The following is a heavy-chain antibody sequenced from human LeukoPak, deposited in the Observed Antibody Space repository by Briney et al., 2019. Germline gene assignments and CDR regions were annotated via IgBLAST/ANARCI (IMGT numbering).Heavy chain of an antibody. CDR2: IRSKANGYAT. J-gene: IGHJ5*02. D-gene: IGHD2-15*01. V-gene: IGHV3-73*01. CDR1: GFTFSGSP. Sequence: GGSLRLSCAASGFTFSGSPMHWVRQASGKGLEWVGRIRSKANGYATAYTASVKGRFTISRDDSRNTAYLQMNGLKTEDTAVYYCSRHEDTNWLDPWGQGTLVTVSS. CDR3: SRHEDTNWLDP.